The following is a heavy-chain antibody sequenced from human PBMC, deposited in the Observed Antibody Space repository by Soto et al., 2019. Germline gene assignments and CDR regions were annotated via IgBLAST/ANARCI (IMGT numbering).Heavy chain of an antibody. V-gene: IGHV3-23*01. CDR3: AKASSAVQQQPTPQTSYYYYMDV. Sequence: EVQLLESGGGLVQPGGSLRLSCAASGFTFSSYAMSWVRQAPGKGLEWVSAISGSGGSTYYADSVKGRFTISRDNSKNTLYLQMNSLRAEDTAVYYCAKASSAVQQQPTPQTSYYYYMDVWGKGTTVTVSS. D-gene: IGHD6-13*01. J-gene: IGHJ6*03. CDR1: GFTFSSYA. CDR2: ISGSGGST.